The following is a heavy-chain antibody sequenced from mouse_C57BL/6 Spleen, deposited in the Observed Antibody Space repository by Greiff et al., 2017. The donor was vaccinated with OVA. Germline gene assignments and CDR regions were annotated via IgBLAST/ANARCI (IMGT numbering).Heavy chain of an antibody. CDR3: AREGGYYAMDY. CDR2: IYPGSGNT. J-gene: IGHJ4*01. V-gene: IGHV1-66*01. Sequence: QLVESGPELVKPGASVKISCKASGYSFTSYYIHWVKQRPGQGLEWIGWIYPGSGNTKYNEKFKGKATLTADTSSSTAYMQLSSLTSEDSAVYYCAREGGYYAMDYWGQGTSVTVSS. D-gene: IGHD1-1*02. CDR1: GYSFTSYY.